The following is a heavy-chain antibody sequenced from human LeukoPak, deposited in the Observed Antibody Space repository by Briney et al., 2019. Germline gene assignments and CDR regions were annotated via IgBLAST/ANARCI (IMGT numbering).Heavy chain of an antibody. CDR2: TYYRSKWYN. V-gene: IGHV6-1*01. D-gene: IGHD1-26*01. CDR3: ARGSGTYGLFDY. Sequence: SQTLSLTCAISGDSVSGNNAAWNWIRQSPSRGLEWLGRTYYRSKWYNDYAVSVKSRITINPDTSKNQFSLQLNPVTPEDTAVYYCARGSGTYGLFDYWGQGTLVTVSS. CDR1: GDSVSGNNAA. J-gene: IGHJ4*02.